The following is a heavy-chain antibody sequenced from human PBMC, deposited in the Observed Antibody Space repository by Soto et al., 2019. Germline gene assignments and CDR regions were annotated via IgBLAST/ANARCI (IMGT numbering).Heavy chain of an antibody. CDR3: ARIPTAGSYYYYYYMDV. Sequence: QVQLQESGPGLVKPSGTLSLTCAVSSGSISSSNWWSWVRQPPGKGLEGIGEIYHSGSTNYNPSLKSRVTISVDESKNQFSLMMSSVTAADTAVYYCARIPTAGSYYYYYYMDVWGKGTTVTVSS. CDR1: SGSISSSNW. J-gene: IGHJ6*03. D-gene: IGHD2-15*01. V-gene: IGHV4-4*02. CDR2: IYHSGST.